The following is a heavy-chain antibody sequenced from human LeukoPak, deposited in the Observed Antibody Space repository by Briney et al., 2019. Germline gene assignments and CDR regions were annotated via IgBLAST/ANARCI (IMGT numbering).Heavy chain of an antibody. CDR1: GGSISSYY. Sequence: KPSETLPLTCTVSGGSISSYYWSWIRQPPGKGLEWIACISYSGSTKYNPSLKSRVTISVDTSENQLSLKLSSVTAADTAVYYCAREPGFDSSGYLNWFDPWGQGTLVTVSS. D-gene: IGHD3-22*01. CDR2: ISYSGST. J-gene: IGHJ5*02. V-gene: IGHV4-59*01. CDR3: AREPGFDSSGYLNWFDP.